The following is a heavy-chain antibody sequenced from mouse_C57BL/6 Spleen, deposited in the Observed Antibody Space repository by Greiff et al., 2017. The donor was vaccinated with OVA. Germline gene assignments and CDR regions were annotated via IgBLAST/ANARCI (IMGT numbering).Heavy chain of an antibody. CDR3: ARHEGNAMDY. CDR1: GFTFSSYG. CDR2: ISSGGSYT. J-gene: IGHJ4*01. Sequence: EVQRVESGGDLVKPGGSLKLSCAASGFTFSSYGMSWVRQTPDKRLEWVATISSGGSYTSYPDSVKGRFTISRDNAKNTLYLQMSSLKSEDTAMYYCARHEGNAMDYWGQGTSVTVYS. V-gene: IGHV5-6*01.